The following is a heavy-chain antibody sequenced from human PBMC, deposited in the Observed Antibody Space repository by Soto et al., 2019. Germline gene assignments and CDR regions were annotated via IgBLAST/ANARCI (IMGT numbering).Heavy chain of an antibody. CDR1: GFTFSSCA. CDR2: IIDSGAST. Sequence: SGGSLRLSCAASGFTFSSCAMGWVRQAPGKGLEWVSDIIDSGASTYYADSVKGRFTISRDNSKSTLYLQMNSLRAEDTALYYCAKGRSYYYYSGVDVWGQGTTVTVSS. J-gene: IGHJ6*02. V-gene: IGHV3-23*01. CDR3: AKGRSYYYYSGVDV.